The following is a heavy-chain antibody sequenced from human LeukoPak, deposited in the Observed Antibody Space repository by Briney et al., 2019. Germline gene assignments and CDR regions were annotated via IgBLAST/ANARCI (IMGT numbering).Heavy chain of an antibody. D-gene: IGHD2-8*01. Sequence: PSETLSLTCAVSGGSISSRNWWSWVRQPPGKGLKWIGEIYHSGSINYNPSLKSRVTISVDKSKNQLSLRLTSVTAADTAVYYCARDNGAIRAYYYHGMDVWGQGTTVTVSS. CDR1: GGSISSRNW. V-gene: IGHV4-4*02. CDR3: ARDNGAIRAYYYHGMDV. CDR2: IYHSGSI. J-gene: IGHJ6*02.